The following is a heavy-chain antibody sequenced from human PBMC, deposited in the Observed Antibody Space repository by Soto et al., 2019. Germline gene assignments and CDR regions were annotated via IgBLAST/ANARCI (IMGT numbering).Heavy chain of an antibody. Sequence: SVKVSCKASGGTFSSYAISWVRQAPGQGLEWMGGIIPIFGTANYAQKFQGRVTITADESTSTAYMELSSLRSEDTAVYYCARAYYYDSSGDAWFDPWGRGTLVTVSS. CDR2: IIPIFGTA. CDR3: ARAYYYDSSGDAWFDP. CDR1: GGTFSSYA. J-gene: IGHJ5*02. V-gene: IGHV1-69*13. D-gene: IGHD3-22*01.